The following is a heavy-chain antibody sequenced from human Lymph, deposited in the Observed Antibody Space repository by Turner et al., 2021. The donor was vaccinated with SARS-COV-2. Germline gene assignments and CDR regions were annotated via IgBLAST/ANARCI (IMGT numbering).Heavy chain of an antibody. J-gene: IGHJ4*02. Sequence: QVQLVESGGGVVQPGRSLRLSCAASGFTFNNYPMHWVRQAPGKGLEWVSVISYDGSNKYYADSVKGRFTISRDNSKNTLYLQMNSLRAEDTAVYYCARDSSGCGTLDYWGQGTLVTVSS. V-gene: IGHV3-30-3*01. CDR3: ARDSSGCGTLDY. CDR2: ISYDGSNK. D-gene: IGHD1-7*01. CDR1: GFTFNNYP.